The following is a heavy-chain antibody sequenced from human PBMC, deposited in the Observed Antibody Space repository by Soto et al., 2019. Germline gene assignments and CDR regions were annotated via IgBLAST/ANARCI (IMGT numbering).Heavy chain of an antibody. Sequence: QVQLVQSGAEVKKPGSSVKVSCKASGGTFSSYAISWVRQAPGQGLEWMGGFIPIFGAANYAQKFQGRVTITADESTSTAYMELSSLRSEDRAVYYCARFATVTSRSYYFDYWGQGTLVTVSS. D-gene: IGHD3-10*01. V-gene: IGHV1-69*01. CDR1: GGTFSSYA. CDR2: FIPIFGAA. CDR3: ARFATVTSRSYYFDY. J-gene: IGHJ4*02.